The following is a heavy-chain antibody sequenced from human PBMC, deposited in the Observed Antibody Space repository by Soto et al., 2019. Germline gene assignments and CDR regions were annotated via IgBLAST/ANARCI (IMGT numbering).Heavy chain of an antibody. CDR1: GFTFSSYG. J-gene: IGHJ4*02. D-gene: IGHD3-22*01. V-gene: IGHV3-30*18. CDR2: ISYDGSNK. CDR3: AKGATYYYDSSGPFGY. Sequence: VQLVESGGGVVQPGRSLRLSCAASGFTFSSYGMHWVRQAPGKGLEWVAVISYDGSNKYYADSVKGRFTISRDNSKNTLYLQMNSLRAEDTAVYYCAKGATYYYDSSGPFGYWGQGTLVTVSS.